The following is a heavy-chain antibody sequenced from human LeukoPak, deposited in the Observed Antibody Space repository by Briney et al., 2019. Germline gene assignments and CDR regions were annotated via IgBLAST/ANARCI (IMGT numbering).Heavy chain of an antibody. J-gene: IGHJ4*02. CDR2: TSYDGSNK. Sequence: GGSLRLSCAASGFTFSSYGMHWVRQAPGKGLEWVAVTSYDGSNKKYADSVKGRFTISRDNSKNTLSLQMNSLRAEDTALYYCAAQKRGSYRPYYFDYWGQGTLVTVSS. V-gene: IGHV3-30*03. D-gene: IGHD3-16*02. CDR1: GFTFSSYG. CDR3: AAQKRGSYRPYYFDY.